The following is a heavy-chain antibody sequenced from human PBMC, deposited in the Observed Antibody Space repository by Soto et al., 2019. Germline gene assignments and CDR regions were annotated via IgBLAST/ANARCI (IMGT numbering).Heavy chain of an antibody. J-gene: IGHJ4*02. CDR2: ISYDGSNK. V-gene: IGHV3-30*18. Sequence: QVQLVESGGGVVQPGRSLRLSCAASGFTFSSYGMHWVRQAPGKGLEWVAVISYDGSNKYYADSVKGRFTISRDNSKNTLYLQMNSLRDEDTAVYYCAKALEKVVVITLFDYWGQGTLVTVSS. D-gene: IGHD3-22*01. CDR3: AKALEKVVVITLFDY. CDR1: GFTFSSYG.